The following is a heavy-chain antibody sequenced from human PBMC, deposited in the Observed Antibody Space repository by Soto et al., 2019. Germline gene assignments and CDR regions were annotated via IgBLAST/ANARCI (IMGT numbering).Heavy chain of an antibody. J-gene: IGHJ6*02. D-gene: IGHD3-10*02. CDR1: GGSISSSNW. CDR3: ATVRGGSYYAMDV. V-gene: IGHV4-4*02. Sequence: QVQLQESGPGLVKPSGTLSLTCAVSGGSISSSNWWSWVRQPPGKGLEWIGEIYHSGSTNYNPSPKSRGTIAVDKSKNQFSLKLSSVTAADTAVYYCATVRGGSYYAMDVWGQGTTVTVSS. CDR2: IYHSGST.